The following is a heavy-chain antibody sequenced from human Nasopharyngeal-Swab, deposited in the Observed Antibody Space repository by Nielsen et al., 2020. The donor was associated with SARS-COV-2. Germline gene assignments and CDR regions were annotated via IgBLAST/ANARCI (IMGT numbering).Heavy chain of an antibody. J-gene: IGHJ4*02. D-gene: IGHD3-10*01. CDR1: GFTFRIYW. CDR2: IHGDGRNT. V-gene: IGHV3-74*01. CDR3: VRDNYGVDY. Sequence: GGSLRLSCAASGFTFRIYWMHWLRQAPGKGLEWISEIHGDGRNTNYADSVKGRFTISRDNAKSTLYLQMNRLRVEGAAVDYCVRDNYGVDYWGQGTPVTVSS.